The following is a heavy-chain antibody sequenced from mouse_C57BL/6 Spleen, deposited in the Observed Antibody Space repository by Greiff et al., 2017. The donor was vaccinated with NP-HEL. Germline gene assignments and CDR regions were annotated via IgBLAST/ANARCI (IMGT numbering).Heavy chain of an antibody. CDR2: IDPETGGT. CDR3: TRSWSLYAMDY. Sequence: VQLQQSGAELVRPGASVTLSCKASGYTFTDYEMHWVKQTPVHGLEWIGAIDPETGGTAYNQKFKGKAILTADKSSSTAYMELRSLTSEDSAVYYCTRSWSLYAMDYWGQGTSVTVSS. J-gene: IGHJ4*01. CDR1: GYTFTDYE. V-gene: IGHV1-15*01.